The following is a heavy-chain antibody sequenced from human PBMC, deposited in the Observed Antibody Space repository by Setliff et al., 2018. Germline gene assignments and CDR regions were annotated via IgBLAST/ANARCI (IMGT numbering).Heavy chain of an antibody. J-gene: IGHJ3*02. D-gene: IGHD2-21*02. Sequence: KPGGSLRLSCAASGFAFGDHYMSWIRQAPGKGLEWLAYIASNGYFTDYADAVKGRFVISRDNSQNSLHLQINGLRVEDTAEYYCAKGGGDWDNQHYVYDIWGQGTMVTVSS. CDR1: GFAFGDHY. CDR3: AKGGGDWDNQHYVYDI. V-gene: IGHV3-11*01. CDR2: IASNGYFT.